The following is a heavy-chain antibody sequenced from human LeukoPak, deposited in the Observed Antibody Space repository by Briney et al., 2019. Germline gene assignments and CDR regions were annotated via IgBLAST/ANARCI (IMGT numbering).Heavy chain of an antibody. Sequence: PGGSLRLSCAASGFTFDDYGMSWVRQAPGQGLKWVSGINWNGGSTGYADSVKGRFAISRDNAKNSLYLQMNSLRAEDTALYYCARSPGLFYYFDYWGQGTLVTVSS. CDR3: ARSPGLFYYFDY. CDR2: INWNGGST. J-gene: IGHJ4*02. D-gene: IGHD2/OR15-2a*01. CDR1: GFTFDDYG. V-gene: IGHV3-20*04.